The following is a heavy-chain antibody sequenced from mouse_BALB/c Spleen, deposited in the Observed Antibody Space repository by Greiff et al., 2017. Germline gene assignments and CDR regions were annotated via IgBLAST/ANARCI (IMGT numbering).Heavy chain of an antibody. CDR2: ISYSGST. CDR1: GYSITSDYA. CDR3: ARELTEDY. V-gene: IGHV3-2*02. J-gene: IGHJ2*01. D-gene: IGHD4-1*01. Sequence: DVKLVESGPGLVKPSQSLSLTCTVTGYSITSDYAWNWIRQFPGNKLEWMGYISYSGSTSYNPSLKSRISITRDTSKNQFFLQLNSVTTEDTATYYCARELTEDYWGQGTTLTVSS.